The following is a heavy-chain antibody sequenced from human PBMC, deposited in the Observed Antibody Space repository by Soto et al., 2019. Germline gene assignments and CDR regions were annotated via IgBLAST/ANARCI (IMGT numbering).Heavy chain of an antibody. CDR3: ARDLRGQYSSGWYYFDY. CDR1: GGTFSSYA. J-gene: IGHJ4*02. V-gene: IGHV1-69*06. Sequence: AASVKVSCKASGGTFSSYAISWVRQAPGQGLEWMGGIIPIFGTANYAQKFQGRVTITADKSTSTAYMELSSLRSEDTAVYYCARDLRGQYSSGWYYFDYWGQGTLVTVSS. CDR2: IIPIFGTA. D-gene: IGHD6-19*01.